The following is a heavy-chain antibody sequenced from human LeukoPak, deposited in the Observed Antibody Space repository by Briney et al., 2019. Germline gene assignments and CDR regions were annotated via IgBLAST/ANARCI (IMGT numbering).Heavy chain of an antibody. D-gene: IGHD2-15*01. CDR2: INHSGST. J-gene: IGHJ4*02. Sequence: SETLSLTCAVYGRSFSGYYWSWIRQPPGKGLEWIGEINHSGSTNYNPSLKSRVTMSVDTSKNQFSLKLSSVTAADTAVYYCARARADRMYFDYWGQGTLVTVSS. V-gene: IGHV4-34*01. CDR1: GRSFSGYY. CDR3: ARARADRMYFDY.